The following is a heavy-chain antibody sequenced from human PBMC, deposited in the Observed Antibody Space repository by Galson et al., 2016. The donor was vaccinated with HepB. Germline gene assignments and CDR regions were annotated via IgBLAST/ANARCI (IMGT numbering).Heavy chain of an antibody. CDR3: AKLDCGRDCPRDD. Sequence: SLRLSCAASGFTFSRYGMHWVRQAPGKGLEWVAVISYDGGDKQYADSAKGRFTVSRDNSKNTLFLQMNSLRVEDTAVYYCAKLDCGRDCPRDDWGQGTLVTVSS. CDR2: ISYDGGDK. CDR1: GFTFSRYG. J-gene: IGHJ4*02. D-gene: IGHD2-21*02. V-gene: IGHV3-30*19.